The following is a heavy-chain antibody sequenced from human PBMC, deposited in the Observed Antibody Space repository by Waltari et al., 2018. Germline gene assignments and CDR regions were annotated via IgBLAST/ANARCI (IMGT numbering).Heavy chain of an antibody. CDR3: ARSTTSYYYGSGSYYMDV. V-gene: IGHV4-39*01. CDR1: GGSISSSSYY. D-gene: IGHD3-10*01. J-gene: IGHJ6*03. CDR2: IYYSGST. Sequence: QLQLQESGPGLVKPSETLSLTCTVSGGSISSSSYYWGWIRQPPGKGLEWIGSIYYSGSTYYNPSLKRRVTISVDTSKNQFSLKLSSVTAADTAVYYCARSTTSYYYGSGSYYMDVWGKGTTVTVSS.